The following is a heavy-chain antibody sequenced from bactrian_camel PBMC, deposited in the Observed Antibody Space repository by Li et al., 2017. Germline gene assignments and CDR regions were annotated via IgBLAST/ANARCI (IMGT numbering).Heavy chain of an antibody. CDR2: IWSDGDKA. Sequence: HVQLVESGGGSVQAGGSLILSCAASGYITSRYYMMWVRHTPGKGLEWVSSIWSDGDKAYYGDSVQGRFTISKDKDKNILYLHMNNLKVEDTSMYYCAGAPLVHSPLEPYEYNYWGQGTQVTVS. CDR1: GYITSRYY. V-gene: IGHV3-2*01. CDR3: AGAPLVHSPLEPYEYNY. J-gene: IGHJ4*01. D-gene: IGHD6*01.